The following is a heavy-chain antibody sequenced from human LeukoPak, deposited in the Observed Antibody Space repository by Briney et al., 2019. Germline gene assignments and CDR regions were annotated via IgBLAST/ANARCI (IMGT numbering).Heavy chain of an antibody. Sequence: PGGSLRLSCAASGFTFSSCAMNWVRQAPGKGLEWVSAISASGGSTYYADSVKGRFTISRDNSKNTLYLQMNSLRAEDTAVYYCAKDSGSYSRAFDYWGQETLVTVSS. CDR3: AKDSGSYSRAFDY. CDR2: ISASGGST. J-gene: IGHJ4*02. D-gene: IGHD1-26*01. CDR1: GFTFSSCA. V-gene: IGHV3-23*01.